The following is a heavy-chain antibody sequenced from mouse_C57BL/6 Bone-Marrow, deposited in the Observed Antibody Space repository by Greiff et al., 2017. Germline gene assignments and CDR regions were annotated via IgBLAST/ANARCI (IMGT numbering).Heavy chain of an antibody. D-gene: IGHD1-1*01. V-gene: IGHV1-64*01. J-gene: IGHJ4*01. Sequence: QVQLKQPGAELVKPGASVKLSCKASGYTFTSYWMHWVKQRPGQGLEWIGMIHPNSGSTNYNEKFKSKATLTVDKSSSTAYMQLSSLTSEDSAVYYCAILLRRDYAMDYWGQGTSVTVSS. CDR1: GYTFTSYW. CDR2: IHPNSGST. CDR3: AILLRRDYAMDY.